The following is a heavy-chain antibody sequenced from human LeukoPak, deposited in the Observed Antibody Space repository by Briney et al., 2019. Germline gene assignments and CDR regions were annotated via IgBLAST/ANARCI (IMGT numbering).Heavy chain of an antibody. D-gene: IGHD3-10*01. J-gene: IGHJ4*02. CDR1: GGTFSSYA. V-gene: IGHV1-69*04. CDR3: ARDVSYSLKDYYGSGSYYLDDY. Sequence: SVKLSCKASGGTFSSYAISWVRQAPGQGLEWMGRIIPILGIANYAQKFQGRVTITADKSTSTAYMELSSLRSEDTAVYYCARDVSYSLKDYYGSGSYYLDDYWGQGTLVTVSS. CDR2: IIPILGIA.